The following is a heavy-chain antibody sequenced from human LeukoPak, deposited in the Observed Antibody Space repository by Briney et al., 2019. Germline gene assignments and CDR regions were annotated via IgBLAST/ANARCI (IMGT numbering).Heavy chain of an antibody. J-gene: IGHJ4*02. CDR1: GFTFSSYG. CDR3: AKERFDFGVVIGYYFDY. Sequence: GSLRLSCAASGFTFSSYGMHWVRQAPGKGLEWVAVIWYDGSNKYYADSVKGRFTISRDNSKNTLYLQMNSLRAEDTAVYYCAKERFDFGVVIGYYFDYWGQGTLVTVSS. D-gene: IGHD3-3*01. CDR2: IWYDGSNK. V-gene: IGHV3-30*02.